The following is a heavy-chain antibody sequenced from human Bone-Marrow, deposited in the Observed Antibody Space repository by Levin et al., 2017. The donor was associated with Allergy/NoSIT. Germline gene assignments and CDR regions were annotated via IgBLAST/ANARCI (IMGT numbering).Heavy chain of an antibody. J-gene: IGHJ3*02. CDR3: ARTMDTGWYTAPFDI. V-gene: IGHV3-66*01. D-gene: IGHD6-19*01. Sequence: LSLTCAASGFTVSTNFMTWVRQAPGKGLEWVSVIYSGASTSYADSVKGRFIISRDNSKNTLYLQMNSLRAEDTAVYFCARTMDTGWYTAPFDIWGQGTVVTVSS. CDR2: IYSGAST. CDR1: GFTVSTNF.